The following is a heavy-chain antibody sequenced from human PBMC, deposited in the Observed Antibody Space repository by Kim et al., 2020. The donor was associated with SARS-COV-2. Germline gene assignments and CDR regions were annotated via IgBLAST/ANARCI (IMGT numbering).Heavy chain of an antibody. CDR2: IHPFGSI. CDR1: GGSLKDFY. D-gene: IGHD3-10*01. Sequence: SETLSLTCAVYGGSLKDFYLSWIRQSPVKGLEWIGEIHPFGSIHYNPSLHSRVAISMDTSKNQFYLTVTSLTAADTAFYFCARGQDTSKTGFWGQGTQVT. V-gene: IGHV4-34*01. CDR3: ARGQDTSKTGF. J-gene: IGHJ4*02.